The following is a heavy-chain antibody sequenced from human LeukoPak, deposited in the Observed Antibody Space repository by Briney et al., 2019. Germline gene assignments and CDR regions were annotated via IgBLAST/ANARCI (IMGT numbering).Heavy chain of an antibody. Sequence: SETLSLTCTVSGDSITNFYWNWIRQPPGKGLEWIGHIYYTGSTTLNPSLKSRVTMSVDTSKNQFSLKLSSVTAADTAVYFCARWMGTWNAFDIWGQGTVVTVSS. CDR1: GDSITNFY. V-gene: IGHV4-59*01. CDR3: ARWMGTWNAFDI. CDR2: IYYTGST. J-gene: IGHJ3*02. D-gene: IGHD1-1*01.